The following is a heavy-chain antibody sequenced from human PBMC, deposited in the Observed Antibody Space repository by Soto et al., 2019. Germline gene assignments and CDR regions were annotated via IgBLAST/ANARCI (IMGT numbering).Heavy chain of an antibody. J-gene: IGHJ5*01. D-gene: IGHD3-16*01. CDR3: ARGPWGSGYDS. Sequence: QVQLQQWGAGLLKPSETLSLTCAVYGGSFSGYYWSWIRQPPGKGLEWIGEINHSGSTNYNPSLKSRVTISVDSSKNQFSLKLSSVTAADTAVYYCARGPWGSGYDSWGQGTLVTVSS. V-gene: IGHV4-34*01. CDR1: GGSFSGYY. CDR2: INHSGST.